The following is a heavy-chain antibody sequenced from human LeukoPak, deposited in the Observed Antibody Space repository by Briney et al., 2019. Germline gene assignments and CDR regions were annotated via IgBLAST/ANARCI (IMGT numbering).Heavy chain of an antibody. D-gene: IGHD3-22*01. CDR3: AKGRAWYYYDSRSGPPFDY. CDR1: GFTFSSYG. Sequence: GGSLRLSCAASGFTFSSYGMHWVRQAPGKGLEWVAVISYDGGNKYYADSVKGRFTISRDNSKNTLYLQMNSLRAEDTAVYYCAKGRAWYYYDSRSGPPFDYWGQGTLVTVSS. CDR2: ISYDGGNK. V-gene: IGHV3-30*18. J-gene: IGHJ4*02.